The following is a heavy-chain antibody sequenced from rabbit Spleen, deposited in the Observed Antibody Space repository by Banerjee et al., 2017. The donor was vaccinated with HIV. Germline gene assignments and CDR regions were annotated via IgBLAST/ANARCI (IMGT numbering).Heavy chain of an antibody. J-gene: IGHJ4*01. CDR1: GFTLSSYW. CDR3: ARAANFDRYATDLGL. D-gene: IGHD6-1*01. V-gene: IGHV1S45*01. CDR2: VNGGGSGTT. Sequence: QQQLEESGGGQVKPGGTLTLSCKASGFTLSSYWILWVRQAPGKGLEWIACVNGGGSGTTHYATWAKGRFTVSKTSSTTVTLQVTSLTAADTATYFCARAANFDRYATDLGLWGPGTLVTVS.